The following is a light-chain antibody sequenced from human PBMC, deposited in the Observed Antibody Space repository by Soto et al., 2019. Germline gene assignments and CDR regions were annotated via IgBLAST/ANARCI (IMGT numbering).Light chain of an antibody. V-gene: IGLV2-14*03. CDR3: TSYRRGPLYV. CDR2: DVT. CDR1: SADVGTSNF. Sequence: QSALTQPASVSGSPGQSITISCTGISADVGTSNFVSWYQHHPGKSTRLIIYDVTDRPSGVSNRFSGSKSGDTASLTISGLQAEDEADYYCTSYRRGPLYVFGTGTKVTVL. J-gene: IGLJ1*01.